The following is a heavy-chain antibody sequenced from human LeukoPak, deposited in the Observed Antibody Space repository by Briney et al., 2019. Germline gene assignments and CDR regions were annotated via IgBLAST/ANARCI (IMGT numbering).Heavy chain of an antibody. CDR1: GFTFNRYA. CDR3: AKAYSTYSFGYPDAFDL. V-gene: IGHV3-30*02. CDR2: IRYDESEK. D-gene: IGHD4-11*01. Sequence: GESLRLSCVASGFTFNRYAMHWVRQAPGKGLEWVTFIRYDESEKYYVDSVKGRFSVSRDNFKSTLYLQMSSLRVEDTARYYCAKAYSTYSFGYPDAFDLWGHGTMVIVSS. J-gene: IGHJ3*01.